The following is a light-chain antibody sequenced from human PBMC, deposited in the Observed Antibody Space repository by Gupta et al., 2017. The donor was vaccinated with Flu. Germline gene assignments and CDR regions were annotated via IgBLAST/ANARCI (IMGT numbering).Light chain of an antibody. CDR1: SNDVGGYSY. Sequence: QSALTQPASVSGSPGQSITLSCTGTSNDVGGYSYVSWYQQRPGKAPKLMIYEVTNRPSGVSNRFSGSKSGNTASLTISGLQAEDEADYYCSSYASITTPVFGGGTELTVL. V-gene: IGLV2-14*01. CDR3: SSYASITTPV. CDR2: EVT. J-gene: IGLJ3*02.